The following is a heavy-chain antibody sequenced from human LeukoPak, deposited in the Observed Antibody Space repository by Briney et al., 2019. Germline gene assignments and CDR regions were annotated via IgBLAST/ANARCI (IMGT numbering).Heavy chain of an antibody. Sequence: SQTLSLTCDISGDSDSSNTAAWNWIRHSPSRRLEWLERIYYRSKWYNDYALAVKSRITINPDTSKKQFSLQLNSVTPEDTAVYYCARDKGHQNFDHWGQGTLVTVSS. CDR1: GDSDSSNTAA. J-gene: IGHJ5*02. CDR3: ARDKGHQNFDH. V-gene: IGHV6-1*01. D-gene: IGHD2-2*01. CDR2: IYYRSKWYN.